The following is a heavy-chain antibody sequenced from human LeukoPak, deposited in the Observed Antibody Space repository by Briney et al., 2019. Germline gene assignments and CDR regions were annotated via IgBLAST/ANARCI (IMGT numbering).Heavy chain of an antibody. CDR3: AKSATVGIKAPFDC. CDR1: GFTFSTYA. D-gene: IGHD1-26*01. CDR2: ISVSGGRT. Sequence: PGGSLRLSCAASGFTFSTYAMSWVRQAPGKGLEWVSGISVSGGRTDYADSVKGRFTISRDNSKNTLSLQMSSLRAEDTAVYYCAKSATVGIKAPFDCWGQGALVTVSS. J-gene: IGHJ4*02. V-gene: IGHV3-23*01.